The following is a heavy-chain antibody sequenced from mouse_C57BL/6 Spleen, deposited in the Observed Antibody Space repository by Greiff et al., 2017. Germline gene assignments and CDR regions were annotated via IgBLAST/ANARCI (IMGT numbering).Heavy chain of an antibody. CDR1: GFTFSSYA. CDR2: ISSGGDYI. CDR3: TRGDWDGIAY. V-gene: IGHV5-9-1*02. D-gene: IGHD4-1*01. J-gene: IGHJ3*01. Sequence: EVMLVESGEGLVKPGGSLKLSCAASGFTFSSYAMSWVRQTPEKRLEWVAYISSGGDYIYYADTVKGRFTVSRDNARNTLYLQMSSLKSEDTAMYYCTRGDWDGIAYWGQGTLGTVSA.